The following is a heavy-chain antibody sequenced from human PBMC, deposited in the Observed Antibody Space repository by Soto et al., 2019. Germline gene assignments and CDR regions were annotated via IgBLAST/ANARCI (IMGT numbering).Heavy chain of an antibody. D-gene: IGHD3-3*01. Sequence: NPSETLSLTCSVSGASLRIGDYYCTCIRQPPGKGLEWIGFIYKIGTAKYNPSLSSRVSISVDTSKNQFFLSLKYVTAADTAVYYCVRALGSRFMEWPRFDPWGQGKLVTVSS. V-gene: IGHV4-30-4*01. CDR1: GASLRIGDYY. CDR3: VRALGSRFMEWPRFDP. J-gene: IGHJ5*02. CDR2: IYKIGTA.